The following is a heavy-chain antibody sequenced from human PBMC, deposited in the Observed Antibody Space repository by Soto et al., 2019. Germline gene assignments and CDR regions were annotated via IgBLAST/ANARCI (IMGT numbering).Heavy chain of an antibody. CDR3: AREDNWNYQGWNVY. D-gene: IGHD1-7*01. CDR2: INPKSGGT. V-gene: IGHV1-2*02. J-gene: IGHJ4*02. CDR1: GYRFIDYF. Sequence: ASVKVSCKASGYRFIDYFMHWVRRAPGQGLEWMGWINPKSGGTKIAQKFQGRTTMTRDTSINTVFMELSRLTSDDTAVYFCAREDNWNYQGWNVYWGRRPLVTASS.